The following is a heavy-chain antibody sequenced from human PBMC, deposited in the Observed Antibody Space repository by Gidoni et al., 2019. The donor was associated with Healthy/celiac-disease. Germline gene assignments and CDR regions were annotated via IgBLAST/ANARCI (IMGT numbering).Heavy chain of an antibody. CDR2: SAYIGST. CDR1: GVSITSYY. D-gene: IGHD3-10*01. V-gene: IGHV4-59*13. Sequence: QVQLQASGPGLVQPSETLSLTCTVSGVSITSYYWSWSRQPPGQGLEWIGDSAYIGSTNYSPSLKSRVTISLDTSRNQFSLKLSSVTAADTAVYYCARDPGWFDPWGQGTLVTVSS. CDR3: ARDPGWFDP. J-gene: IGHJ5*02.